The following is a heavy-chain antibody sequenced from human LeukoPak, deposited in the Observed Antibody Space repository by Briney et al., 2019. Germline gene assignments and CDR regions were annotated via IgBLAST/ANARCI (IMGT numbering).Heavy chain of an antibody. D-gene: IGHD4-17*01. CDR1: GFTFSGSA. CDR3: TMTTVTTDPDY. CDR2: IRSKANSYAT. Sequence: GGSLRLSCAASGFTFSGSAMHWVRQASGKWLEWVGRIRSKANSYATAYAASVKGRFTISRDDSKNTAYLQMNSLKTEDTAVYYCTMTTVTTDPDYWGQGTLVTVSS. J-gene: IGHJ4*02. V-gene: IGHV3-73*01.